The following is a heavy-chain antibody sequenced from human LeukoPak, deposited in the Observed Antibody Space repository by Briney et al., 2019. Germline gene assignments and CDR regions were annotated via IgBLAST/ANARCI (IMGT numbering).Heavy chain of an antibody. J-gene: IGHJ4*02. D-gene: IGHD4-17*01. CDR3: AREGGPDISGDYEDY. CDR2: IIPIFGTA. CDR1: GGTFSSYA. V-gene: IGHV1-69*05. Sequence: ASVKVSCKASGGTFSSYAISWVRQAPGQGLEWMGGIIPIFGTANYAQKFQGRVTITTDESTSTAYMEPSSLRSEDTAVYYCAREGGPDISGDYEDYWGQGTLVTVSS.